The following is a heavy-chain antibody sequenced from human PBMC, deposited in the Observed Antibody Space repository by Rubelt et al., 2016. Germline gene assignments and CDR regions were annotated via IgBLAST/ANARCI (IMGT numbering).Heavy chain of an antibody. D-gene: IGHD3-10*01. CDR3: ARESSSHYGMDV. CDR2: INSDGSST. Sequence: VSRINSDGSSTSYADSVKGRFNISRDNSKNTLYLQMNSLRAEDTAVYYCARESSSHYGMDVWGQGTTVTVSS. J-gene: IGHJ6*02. V-gene: IGHV3-74*01.